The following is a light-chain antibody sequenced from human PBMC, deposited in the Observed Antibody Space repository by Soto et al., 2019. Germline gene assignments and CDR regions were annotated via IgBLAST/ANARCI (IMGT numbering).Light chain of an antibody. J-gene: IGLJ7*01. V-gene: IGLV2-14*01. CDR3: CLYLGGTSV. Sequence: QSALTQPASVSGSPGQSITISCTGTSSDLGGYNYVSWYQHHPGKAPKLLIYEVSNRPSGVSNRFSGSKSDSTASLTISGLQAEDEADYYCCLYLGGTSVFGGGTQLTVL. CDR2: EVS. CDR1: SSDLGGYNY.